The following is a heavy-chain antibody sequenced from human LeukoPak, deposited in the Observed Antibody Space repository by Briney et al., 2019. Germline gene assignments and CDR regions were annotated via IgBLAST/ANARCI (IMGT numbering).Heavy chain of an antibody. Sequence: GVSLRLSCAASGFTFSNYDMHWVRQATGKGLEWVSAIGTAGDTYYPGSVRGRFTMSRENAKNSLYLQMNSLTAGDTAVYYCARGANTHFDYWGQGILVTVSS. V-gene: IGHV3-13*04. CDR3: ARGANTHFDY. CDR1: GFTFSNYD. D-gene: IGHD1-26*01. CDR2: IGTAGDT. J-gene: IGHJ4*02.